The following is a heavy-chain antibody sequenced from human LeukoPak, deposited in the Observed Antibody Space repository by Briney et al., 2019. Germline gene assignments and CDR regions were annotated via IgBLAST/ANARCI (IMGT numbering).Heavy chain of an antibody. J-gene: IGHJ4*02. CDR2: INPNSGGT. CDR1: RYTFTGYY. Sequence: ASVKVSCKASRYTFTGYYIHWVRQAPGQGLEWMGWINPNSGGTNYAQKFQGRVTMTRDTSISTAYMELSRLRSDDTAVYYCAKDIDLYSSSWYPNFDYWGQGTLVTVSS. D-gene: IGHD6-13*01. CDR3: AKDIDLYSSSWYPNFDY. V-gene: IGHV1-2*02.